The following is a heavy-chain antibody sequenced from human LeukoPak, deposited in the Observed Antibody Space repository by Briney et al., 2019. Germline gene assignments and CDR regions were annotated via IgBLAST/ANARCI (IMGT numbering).Heavy chain of an antibody. Sequence: PGGSLRLSCAASGFTFSSYGMHWVRQAPGKELEWVAVISYDGSNKYYADSVKGRFTISRDNSKNTLYLQMNSLRAEDTAVYYCAKGGRIAAAQGGYFDCWGQGTLVTVSS. J-gene: IGHJ4*02. CDR3: AKGGRIAAAQGGYFDC. V-gene: IGHV3-30*18. D-gene: IGHD6-13*01. CDR2: ISYDGSNK. CDR1: GFTFSSYG.